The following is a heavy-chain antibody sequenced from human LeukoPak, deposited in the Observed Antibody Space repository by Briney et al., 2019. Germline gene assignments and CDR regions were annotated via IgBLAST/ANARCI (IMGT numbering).Heavy chain of an antibody. CDR2: ISGSGGGT. CDR3: AKDGGLWVSAHWGDS. J-gene: IGHJ4*02. D-gene: IGHD7-27*01. Sequence: GGSLGLSCVASGFTFGTYTMTWVRQTPGKGLEWVSGISGSGGGTYYADSVKGRFTVSRDDSKNTLYLQMNSLRAEDTAVYYCAKDGGLWVSAHWGDSWGRGTLVTVSS. CDR1: GFTFGTYT. V-gene: IGHV3-23*01.